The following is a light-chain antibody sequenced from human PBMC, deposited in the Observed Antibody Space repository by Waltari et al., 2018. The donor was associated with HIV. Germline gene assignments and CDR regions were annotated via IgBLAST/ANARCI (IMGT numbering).Light chain of an antibody. Sequence: DIRMTQSPSTLSASVGDRVTITCRASQDVNYWLAWYQQKSGKAPKLLIYNASILDYGVPSRFSGSASGTRFTLIIDGLQPDDFATYYCQQYNSDFYTFGQGTKVE. V-gene: IGKV1-5*03. CDR2: NAS. J-gene: IGKJ2*01. CDR1: QDVNYW. CDR3: QQYNSDFYT.